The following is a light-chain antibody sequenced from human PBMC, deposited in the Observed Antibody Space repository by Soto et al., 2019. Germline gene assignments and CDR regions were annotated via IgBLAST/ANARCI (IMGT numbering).Light chain of an antibody. CDR3: QKYNSAPWT. V-gene: IGKV1-27*01. CDR2: AAS. Sequence: DIQMTQSPSSLSTSVGDRVTITCRASQGISNYLAWYQQKPGKVPKLLIYAASTLQSGVPSRFSGSGSGTDFTLTISSMQPEDVASYYCQKYNSAPWTFGQGTKVAIK. CDR1: QGISNY. J-gene: IGKJ1*01.